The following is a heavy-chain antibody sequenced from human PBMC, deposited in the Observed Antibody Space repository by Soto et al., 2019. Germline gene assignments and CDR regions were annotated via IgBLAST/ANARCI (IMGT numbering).Heavy chain of an antibody. CDR1: GFTFSSYG. J-gene: IGHJ4*02. Sequence: GGSLRLSCAASGFTFSSYGMHWVRQAPGKGLEWVAVISYDGSNKYYADSVKGRFTISRDNSKNTLYLQMNSLRAEDTAVYYCAKDMRRYSGSYYYFDYWGQGTLVTVSS. V-gene: IGHV3-30*18. CDR3: AKDMRRYSGSYYYFDY. CDR2: ISYDGSNK. D-gene: IGHD1-26*01.